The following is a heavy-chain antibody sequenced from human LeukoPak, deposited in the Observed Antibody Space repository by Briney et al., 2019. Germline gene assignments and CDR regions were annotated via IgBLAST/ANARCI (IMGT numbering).Heavy chain of an antibody. CDR3: ARNGSSCSSTSCYGTPFDN. CDR1: GYSITSGSY. D-gene: IGHD2-2*01. J-gene: IGHJ4*02. Sequence: SETLSLTCTVSGYSITSGSYWGWIRQPPGKGLEWIGRIYHGGSSYYNPSLKSRVTISVDTSKNQFSPKLSSVTAADTAVYYCARNGSSCSSTSCYGTPFDNWGQGALVTVSS. CDR2: IYHGGSS. V-gene: IGHV4-38-2*02.